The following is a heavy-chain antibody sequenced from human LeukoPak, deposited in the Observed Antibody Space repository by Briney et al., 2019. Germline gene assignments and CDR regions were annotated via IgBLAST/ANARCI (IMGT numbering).Heavy chain of an antibody. Sequence: SETQSLTCSVSGDSIGNFYWSWIRQPPGKGLEWIGYIDYSGSTSYNPSLKSRVTISIDTSKNQSSLRLSSVAAADTAVYFCARGLSSTRRESDYWGQGTLVTVSS. J-gene: IGHJ4*02. CDR3: ARGLSSTRRESDY. V-gene: IGHV4-59*01. D-gene: IGHD2-2*01. CDR1: GDSIGNFY. CDR2: IDYSGST.